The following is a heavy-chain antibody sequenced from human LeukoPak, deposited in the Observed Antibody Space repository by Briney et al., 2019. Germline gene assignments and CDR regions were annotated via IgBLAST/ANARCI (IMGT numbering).Heavy chain of an antibody. CDR2: ISSSGTI. Sequence: GGSLRLSCAASGFTFSSYEMNWVRQAPGKGLECVSYISSSGTIYYADSVKGRFTISRDNAKNSLYLQMNSLRAEDTAVYYCARVGYSGYDYDYWGQGTLVTVSS. D-gene: IGHD5-12*01. CDR1: GFTFSSYE. J-gene: IGHJ4*02. V-gene: IGHV3-48*03. CDR3: ARVGYSGYDYDY.